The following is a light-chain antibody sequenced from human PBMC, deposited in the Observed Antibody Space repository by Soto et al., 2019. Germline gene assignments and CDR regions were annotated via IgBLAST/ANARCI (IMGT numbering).Light chain of an antibody. CDR3: KQSYSTPPLYT. V-gene: IGKV1-39*01. CDR1: QSISSY. Sequence: DIQMTQSPSSLSASVGDRVTITCRASQSISSYLNWYQQKPGKAPKLLIYAASSLQSGVPSRFSGSGTGTDFKLTISSLQPEDFATYYCKQSYSTPPLYTVSQGTKLEIK. J-gene: IGKJ2*01. CDR2: AAS.